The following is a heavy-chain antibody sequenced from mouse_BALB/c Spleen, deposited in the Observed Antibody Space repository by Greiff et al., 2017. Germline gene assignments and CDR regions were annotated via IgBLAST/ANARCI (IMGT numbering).Heavy chain of an antibody. D-gene: IGHD1-1*01. J-gene: IGHJ3*01. CDR2: ICGDGST. Sequence: VKLEESGPGLVTPSQSLYITCTASGFSLTGYGVHWVRQPPGKGLEWMGMICGDGSTDYNSALKSRLGIRKDNTKSQVFLKMNSLQTDDTARYYCARGNYGSSSFACWGQGTLGTVSA. CDR1: GFSLTGYG. V-gene: IGHV2-6-7*01. CDR3: ARGNYGSSSFAC.